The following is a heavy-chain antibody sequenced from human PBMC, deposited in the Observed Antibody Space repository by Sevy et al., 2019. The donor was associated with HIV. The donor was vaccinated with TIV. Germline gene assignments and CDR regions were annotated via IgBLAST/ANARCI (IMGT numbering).Heavy chain of an antibody. CDR1: GYTFTGYY. D-gene: IGHD3-3*01. CDR3: ATDFWSGYYSGLRYNYYGMDV. V-gene: IGHV1-2*02. CDR2: INPNSGGT. J-gene: IGHJ6*02. Sequence: ASVKVSCKASGYTFTGYYMHWVRQAPGQGLEWMGWINPNSGGTNYAQKFQGRVTMTRETSISTAYMELGRLRSDDTAVYYCATDFWSGYYSGLRYNYYGMDVWGQGTTVTVSS.